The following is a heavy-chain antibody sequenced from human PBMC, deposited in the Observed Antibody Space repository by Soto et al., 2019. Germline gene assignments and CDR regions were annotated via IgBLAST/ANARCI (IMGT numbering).Heavy chain of an antibody. CDR2: ISGYNAKT. CDR3: ARDETYSSYYFDY. D-gene: IGHD4-4*01. Sequence: QVPLVQSGAEVMQPGASVKVSCKTSGYMFNSYGLSWVRQAPGQGLEWMGWISGYNAKTTYEQKFQGRVFLTIDTSTTTAYMELRSLRSDDTAVYYCARDETYSSYYFDYWGQGTLVTVSS. V-gene: IGHV1-18*04. CDR1: GYMFNSYG. J-gene: IGHJ4*02.